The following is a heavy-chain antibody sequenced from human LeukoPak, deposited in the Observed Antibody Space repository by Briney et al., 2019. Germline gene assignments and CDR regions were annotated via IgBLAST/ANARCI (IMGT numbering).Heavy chain of an antibody. CDR2: ISHSGST. V-gene: IGHV4-34*01. CDR3: ARGPILEWFYYYYYYMDV. Sequence: PSETLSLTCAVYGGSFSGYYWSWIRQPPGKGLEWIGEISHSGSTNYNPSLKSRVTISVDTSKNQFSLKLSSVTAADTAVYYCARGPILEWFYYYYYYMDVWGKGTTVTVSS. D-gene: IGHD3-3*01. CDR1: GGSFSGYY. J-gene: IGHJ6*03.